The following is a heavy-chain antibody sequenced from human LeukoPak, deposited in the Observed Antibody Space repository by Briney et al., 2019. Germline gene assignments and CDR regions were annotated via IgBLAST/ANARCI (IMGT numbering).Heavy chain of an antibody. D-gene: IGHD3-3*01. V-gene: IGHV3-23*01. J-gene: IGHJ6*03. Sequence: GGSLRLSCAASGFTFSSYAMSWVRQAPGKGLEWVSDINGSGGTTYYTDSVKGRFTISRDNSKNTLYPQMNSLRAEDTAVYYCVPRKEWPCYMDVWGKGTTVTVSS. CDR1: GFTFSSYA. CDR2: INGSGGTT. CDR3: VPRKEWPCYMDV.